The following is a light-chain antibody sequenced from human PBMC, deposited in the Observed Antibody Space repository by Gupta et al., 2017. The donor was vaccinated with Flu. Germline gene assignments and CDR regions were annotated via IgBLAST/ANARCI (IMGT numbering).Light chain of an antibody. CDR3: QQSNYLPCT. Sequence: PSSVSASVIDRVTITCQASQDISTYLNWYQQKPGKAPKILIYDASNGETGVPSRFSGSGSGTDFTFTISSLQPEDFATYYCQQSNYLPCTFGQGTKLEIK. V-gene: IGKV1-33*01. J-gene: IGKJ2*02. CDR2: DAS. CDR1: QDISTY.